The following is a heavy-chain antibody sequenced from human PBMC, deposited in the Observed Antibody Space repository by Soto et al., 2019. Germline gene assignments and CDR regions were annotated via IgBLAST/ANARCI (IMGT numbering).Heavy chain of an antibody. CDR1: GFTFSSYS. CDR3: ARGGPQRYYYYYGMDV. Sequence: PGGSLRLSCAASGFTFSSYSMNWVRQAPGKGLEWVSSISSSSSYIYYADSVKGRFTISRDNAKNSLYLQMNSLRAEDTAVYYCARGGPQRYYYYYGMDVWGQGTTVT. CDR2: ISSSSSYI. V-gene: IGHV3-21*01. J-gene: IGHJ6*02.